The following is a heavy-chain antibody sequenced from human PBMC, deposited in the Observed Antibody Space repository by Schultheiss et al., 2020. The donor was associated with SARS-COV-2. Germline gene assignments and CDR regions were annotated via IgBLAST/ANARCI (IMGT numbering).Heavy chain of an antibody. CDR2: ISYDGSNK. CDR1: GFTFSSYA. D-gene: IGHD2-21*02. CDR3: ARGGDPRYYYYGMDV. V-gene: IGHV3-30-3*01. Sequence: GESLKISCRASGFTFSSYAMHWVRQAPGKGLEWVAVISYDGSNKYYADSVKGRFTISRDNSKNTLYLQMNSLRAEDTAVYYCARGGDPRYYYYGMDVWGQGTTVTVSS. J-gene: IGHJ6*02.